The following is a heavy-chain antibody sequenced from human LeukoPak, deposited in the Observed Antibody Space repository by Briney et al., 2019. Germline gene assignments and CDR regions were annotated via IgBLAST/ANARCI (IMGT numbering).Heavy chain of an antibody. CDR3: ARDGGSSGPDASDI. J-gene: IGHJ3*02. Sequence: QPGGSLRLSCAASGFTFSSYEMNWVRQAPGKGLEWVSYISSSGSTIYYADSVKGRFTISRDNAKNSLYLQMNSLRAEDTAVYYCARDGGSSGPDASDIWGQGTTVTVSS. CDR2: ISSSGSTI. V-gene: IGHV3-48*03. D-gene: IGHD3-22*01. CDR1: GFTFSSYE.